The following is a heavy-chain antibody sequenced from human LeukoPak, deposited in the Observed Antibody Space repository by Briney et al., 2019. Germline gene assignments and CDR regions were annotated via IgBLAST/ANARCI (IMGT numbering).Heavy chain of an antibody. CDR1: DVSISTTDYY. J-gene: IGHJ5*02. CDR2: IFYSGNT. CDR3: ARSELRYFDWTPFDP. D-gene: IGHD3-9*01. Sequence: SETLSLTCTVSDVSISTTDYYWGWVRQPPGKGLEWIGSIFYSGNTFCDPSLKSRVTISVDTSKNQFSLKLTSVTAADTAVYYCARSELRYFDWTPFDPWGQGTLVTVSS. V-gene: IGHV4-39*01.